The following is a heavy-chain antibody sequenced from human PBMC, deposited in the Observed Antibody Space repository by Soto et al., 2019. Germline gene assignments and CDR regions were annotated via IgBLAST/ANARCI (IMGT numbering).Heavy chain of an antibody. Sequence: ASVKVSCKDSRYTFTSYAMHWVRQAPGQRLEWMGWINADNGNTKYSQKFQGRVTITRDTSASTAYMELSSLRSEDTAVYYCAVGDGYTYHYYGMDVWGQGTTVTVSS. J-gene: IGHJ6*02. CDR2: INADNGNT. V-gene: IGHV1-3*01. CDR3: AVGDGYTYHYYGMDV. CDR1: RYTFTSYA. D-gene: IGHD5-12*01.